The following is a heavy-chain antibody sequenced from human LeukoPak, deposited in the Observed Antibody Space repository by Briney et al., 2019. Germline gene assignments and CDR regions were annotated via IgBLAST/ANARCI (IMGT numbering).Heavy chain of an antibody. CDR3: AKGYSYGSDCFDY. CDR2: ISGSGTTK. V-gene: IGHV3-48*04. D-gene: IGHD5-18*01. J-gene: IGHJ4*02. CDR1: GFTFSRYT. Sequence: GGSLRLSCAASGFTFSRYTMNWVRQAPGKGLEWVSYISGSGTTKYYADSVKGRFTISRDNAKNSLYLQMNSLRAEDTAVYYCAKGYSYGSDCFDYWGQGTLVTVSS.